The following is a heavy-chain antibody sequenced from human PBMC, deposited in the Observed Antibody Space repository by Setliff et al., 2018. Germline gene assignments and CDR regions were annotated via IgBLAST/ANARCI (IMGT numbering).Heavy chain of an antibody. Sequence: PSETLSLTCAVYGGSFSGYYWSWIRQPPGEGLEWIGEINHSGSTNYNPSLKSRVTISVDTSKNQFSLKLNPVTAADTAVYYCGRSEAYNWFDPWGQGTLVTVSS. CDR1: GGSFSGYY. V-gene: IGHV4-34*01. CDR2: INHSGST. CDR3: GRSEAYNWFDP. J-gene: IGHJ5*02.